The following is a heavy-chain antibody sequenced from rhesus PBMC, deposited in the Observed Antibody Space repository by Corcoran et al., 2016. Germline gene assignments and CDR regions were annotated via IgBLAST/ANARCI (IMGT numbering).Heavy chain of an antibody. CDR3: VREKNGNYFDS. V-gene: IGHV4S12*01. D-gene: IGHD4-29*01. CDR2: IYRSSGNT. CDR1: GGSISGGYYY. J-gene: IGHJ4*01. Sequence: QVKLQESGPGLVKPLETLSLTCAVSGGSISGGYYYWSWIRPPPGKGLGWIGGIYRSSGNTYYNPSLNRRVTRSKDTSKNQFSLKLSSVTAADTAVYYGVREKNGNYFDSWGQGVLVTVSS.